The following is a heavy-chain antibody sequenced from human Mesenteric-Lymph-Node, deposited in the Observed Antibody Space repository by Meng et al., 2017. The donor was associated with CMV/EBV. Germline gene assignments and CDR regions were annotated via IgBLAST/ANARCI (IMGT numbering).Heavy chain of an antibody. J-gene: IGHJ6*02. CDR3: ATNRERGYHYYGMDV. CDR2: INPNSGGT. Sequence: ASVKVSCKASGYTFIAYYMHWVRQAPGQGLEWMGWINPNSGGTNYAQKFQGRVTMTRDTSISTVYMGLSWLTFDDTAVYYCATNRERGYHYYGMDVWGQGTTVTVSS. CDR1: GYTFIAYY. V-gene: IGHV1-2*02. D-gene: IGHD1-1*01.